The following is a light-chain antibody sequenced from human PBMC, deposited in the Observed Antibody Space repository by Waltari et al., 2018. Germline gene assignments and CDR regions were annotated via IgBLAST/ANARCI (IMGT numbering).Light chain of an antibody. CDR2: DAS. CDR1: NLGSKS. Sequence: SYVLTQPPSVSVAPGQTARVTCGGNNLGSKSVHWYQQRPGQAPILVLYDASDRPSGIPDRFSGSNSGNTATLTISRVEAGDEADYYCQVWDGSTDVVFGGGTKLTVL. V-gene: IGLV3-21*02. CDR3: QVWDGSTDVV. J-gene: IGLJ2*01.